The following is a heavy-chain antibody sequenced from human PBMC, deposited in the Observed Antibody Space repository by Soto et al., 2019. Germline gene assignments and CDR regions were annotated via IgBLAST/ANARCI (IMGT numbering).Heavy chain of an antibody. J-gene: IGHJ4*02. CDR2: IDRDETFT. CDR3: ARDLPTGTPPPYFDY. Sequence: EVQLVESGGGLVQPGGSLRLSCAGSGFTLSSYWKHWVRQAPGKGLEWVSRIDRDETFTTYADSVKGRFTISRDNAKNTLYLQMHSLRVEDTAVYYCARDLPTGTPPPYFDYWGQGTLVTVSS. D-gene: IGHD1-1*01. V-gene: IGHV3-74*01. CDR1: GFTLSSYW.